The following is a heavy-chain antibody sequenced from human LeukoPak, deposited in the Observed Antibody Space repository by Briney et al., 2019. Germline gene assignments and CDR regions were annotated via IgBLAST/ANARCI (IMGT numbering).Heavy chain of an antibody. D-gene: IGHD5-12*01. CDR3: ARGIGGYEGLYWYFDL. Sequence: SETLSLTCTVSGGSISSSSYYWGWIRQPPGKGLEWIGSIYYSGSTYYNPSLKSRVTISVDTSKNQFSLKLSSVTAADTAVYYCARGIGGYEGLYWYFDLWGRGTLVTVSS. CDR1: GGSISSSSYY. J-gene: IGHJ2*01. CDR2: IYYSGST. V-gene: IGHV4-39*07.